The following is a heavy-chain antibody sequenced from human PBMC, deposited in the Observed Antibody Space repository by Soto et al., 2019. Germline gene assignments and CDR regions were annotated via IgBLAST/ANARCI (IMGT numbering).Heavy chain of an antibody. CDR2: ISYDGSLE. CDR1: GFTFSSYG. Sequence: QVHLVESGGGVVQPGRSLRLSCAASGFTFSSYGMHWVRQAPGKGLEWVAIISYDGSLEYYADSVKGRFTISRDNSKSALYLQMNSLRPEDTAVYYCAKDFKVSGSYYGSLNYYYGMDVWGQGTTVTVSS. V-gene: IGHV3-30*18. J-gene: IGHJ6*02. CDR3: AKDFKVSGSYYGSLNYYYGMDV. D-gene: IGHD3-10*01.